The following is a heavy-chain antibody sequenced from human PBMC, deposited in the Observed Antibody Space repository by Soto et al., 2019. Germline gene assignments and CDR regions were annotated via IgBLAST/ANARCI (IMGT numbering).Heavy chain of an antibody. CDR2: INPNGGST. Sequence: QVQLVQSGAEVKKPGASVKISCEASGYSFTSQYVHWVRQAPGQGLEWMGIINPNGGSTTYAQKFKGRATITRDTAKSPVYMELSTLTPEDTAVYYCATEQGLRPGGGGTEPLDIWGQGTMVTVAS. V-gene: IGHV1-46*03. D-gene: IGHD6-19*01. CDR1: GYSFTSQY. J-gene: IGHJ3*02. CDR3: ATEQGLRPGGGGTEPLDI.